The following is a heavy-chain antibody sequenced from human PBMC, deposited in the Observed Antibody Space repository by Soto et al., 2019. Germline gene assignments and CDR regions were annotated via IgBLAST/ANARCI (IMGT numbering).Heavy chain of an antibody. D-gene: IGHD2-21*02. CDR2: INPNNGGT. CDR3: ARGTADQDY. J-gene: IGHJ4*02. CDR1: GYTFTAYY. V-gene: IGHV1-2*02. Sequence: QVQLVQSGAEVKKPGASVKVSCKASGYTFTAYYIHWVRRAPGQGLEWMGWINPNNGGTNLAQKFQGRVTMTRDTSINTAYLELSSLRSDDMAVYFCARGTADQDYWGQGTLVTVSS.